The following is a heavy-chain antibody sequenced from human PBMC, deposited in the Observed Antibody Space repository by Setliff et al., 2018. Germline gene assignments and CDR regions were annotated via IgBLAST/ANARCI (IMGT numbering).Heavy chain of an antibody. CDR1: GFTFSSYW. J-gene: IGHJ6*02. Sequence: SGGSLRLSCAASGFTFSSYWMSWVRQAPGKGLEWVANIKQDGSEKYYVDSVKGRFTVSRDDSENSLYLQMSSLKTEDTAVYYCVRGGSAPSSYQYPLDVWGQGTTVTVSS. D-gene: IGHD1-26*01. CDR2: IKQDGSEK. CDR3: VRGGSAPSSYQYPLDV. V-gene: IGHV3-7*05.